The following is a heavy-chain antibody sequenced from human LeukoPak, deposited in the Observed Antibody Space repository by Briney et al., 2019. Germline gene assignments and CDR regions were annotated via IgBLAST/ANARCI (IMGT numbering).Heavy chain of an antibody. Sequence: SVKVSCKASGYTFTSYGISWVRQAPGQGLEWMGRIIPILGIANYAQKFQGRVTITADKSTSTAYMELSSLRSEDTAVYYCARDSSGSCSGGSCYPYWGQGTLVTVSS. V-gene: IGHV1-69*04. D-gene: IGHD2-15*01. J-gene: IGHJ4*02. CDR3: ARDSSGSCSGGSCYPY. CDR2: IIPILGIA. CDR1: GYTFTSYG.